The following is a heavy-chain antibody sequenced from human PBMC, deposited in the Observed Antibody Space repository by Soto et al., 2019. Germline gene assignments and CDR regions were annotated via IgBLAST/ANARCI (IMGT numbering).Heavy chain of an antibody. CDR1: GFSFSDYA. J-gene: IGHJ6*02. V-gene: IGHV3-23*01. CDR3: AKGYSSAWYTPDV. D-gene: IGHD6-13*01. Sequence: EVQLLESGGGLIQPGGSLRLSCAVSGFSFSDYAMSWVRQAPGKGLEWVSGISDSGGNTYYADSMKGRFTISRENSKNTLYLQMNSLRGEVTAIYYCAKGYSSAWYTPDVWGQGTTVTVSS. CDR2: ISDSGGNT.